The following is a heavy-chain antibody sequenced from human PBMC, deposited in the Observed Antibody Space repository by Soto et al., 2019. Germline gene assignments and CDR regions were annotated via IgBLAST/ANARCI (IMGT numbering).Heavy chain of an antibody. V-gene: IGHV4-31*03. CDR1: GGSISSGGYY. D-gene: IGHD3-10*01. CDR2: IYYSGST. CDR3: ASSGSYYQDYYYYYYMDV. Sequence: SETLSLTCTVSGGSISSGGYYWSWIRQHPGKGLEWIGYIYYSGSTYYNPSLKSRVTISVGTSKNQFSLKLSSVTAADTAVYYCASSGSYYQDYYYYYYMDVWGKGTTVTVSS. J-gene: IGHJ6*03.